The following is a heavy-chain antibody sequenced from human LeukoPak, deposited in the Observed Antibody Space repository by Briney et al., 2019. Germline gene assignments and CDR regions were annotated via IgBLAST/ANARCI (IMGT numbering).Heavy chain of an antibody. V-gene: IGHV3-33*01. J-gene: IGHJ4*02. Sequence: GGSLRLSCAASGFTFSSYGMHWVRQAPGKGLEWVAVIWYDGSNKYYADSVKGRFTISRDNSKNTLYLQMNSLRAEDTAVYYCARGPGSNYYGSGVTPGYFDYWGQGTLVTVSS. CDR3: ARGPGSNYYGSGVTPGYFDY. CDR2: IWYDGSNK. D-gene: IGHD3-10*01. CDR1: GFTFSSYG.